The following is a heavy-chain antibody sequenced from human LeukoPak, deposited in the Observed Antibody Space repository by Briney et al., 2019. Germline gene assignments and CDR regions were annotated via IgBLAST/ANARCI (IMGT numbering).Heavy chain of an antibody. D-gene: IGHD3-22*01. CDR1: GFTFSSYA. V-gene: IGHV3-23*01. CDR3: AKDSTMSGSYYGMDV. J-gene: IGHJ6*02. CDR2: ITGSADNT. Sequence: GGSLRLSCAASGFTFSSYAMSWVRQAPGKGLEWVSSITGSADNTYYTDSVKGRFTISRDNSKNTLYLQMNSLRAEDTAVYYCAKDSTMSGSYYGMDVWGRGTTVTVSS.